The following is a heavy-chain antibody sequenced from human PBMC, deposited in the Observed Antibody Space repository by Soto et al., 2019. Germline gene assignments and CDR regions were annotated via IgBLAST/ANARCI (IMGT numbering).Heavy chain of an antibody. CDR2: ITPYNDNT. J-gene: IGHJ5*02. D-gene: IGHD3-3*01. V-gene: IGHV1-18*01. CDR1: GYTFTSYG. CDR3: ARVSPDYDFWSGYDNWFDP. Sequence: ASVKVSCKASGYTFTSYGISWVRQAPGQGLEWMGWITPYNDNTNYAPMLQGRVTMTTDTSTSTAYMELRSLRSDDTAVYYCARVSPDYDFWSGYDNWFDPWGQGTLVTVSS.